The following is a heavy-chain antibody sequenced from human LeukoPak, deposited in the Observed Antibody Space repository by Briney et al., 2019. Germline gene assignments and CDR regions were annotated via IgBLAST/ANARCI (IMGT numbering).Heavy chain of an antibody. V-gene: IGHV3-7*01. J-gene: IGHJ4*02. Sequence: PGGSLRLSCAGSGFSFSNYWMSWVRQAPGKGLEWVANVRSDGSDTHYVDSMKGRFTVSRDNSENSLYLRMSSLRAEDTAVYYCATTTRSSSWDYWGQGTLVTVSS. CDR1: GFSFSNYW. D-gene: IGHD2-2*01. CDR2: VRSDGSDT. CDR3: ATTTRSSSWDY.